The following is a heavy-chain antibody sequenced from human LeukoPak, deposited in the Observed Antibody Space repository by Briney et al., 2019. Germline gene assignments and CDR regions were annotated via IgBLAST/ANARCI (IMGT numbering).Heavy chain of an antibody. Sequence: SVKVSCKASGGTFSSYTISWVRQAPGQGLEWMGRIIPILGIANYAQKFQGRVTITTDESTSTAYMELSSLRSEDTAVYYCARDRERWTTVTVSGFDYWGQGTLVTVSS. D-gene: IGHD4-17*01. V-gene: IGHV1-69*16. CDR2: IIPILGIA. J-gene: IGHJ4*02. CDR1: GGTFSSYT. CDR3: ARDRERWTTVTVSGFDY.